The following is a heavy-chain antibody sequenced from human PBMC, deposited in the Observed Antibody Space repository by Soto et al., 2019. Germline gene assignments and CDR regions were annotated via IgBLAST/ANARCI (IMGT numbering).Heavy chain of an antibody. V-gene: IGHV4-61*01. CDR2: IYYSGST. CDR3: ASYDILTGYSIFDY. J-gene: IGHJ4*02. CDR1: GGSVSSGSYY. Sequence: PSETLSLTCTVSGGSVSSGSYYWSWIRQPPGKGLEWIGYIYYSGSTNYNPSLKSRVTISVDTSKNQFSLKLSSVTAADTAVYYCASYDILTGYSIFDYWGQGTLVTVSS. D-gene: IGHD3-9*01.